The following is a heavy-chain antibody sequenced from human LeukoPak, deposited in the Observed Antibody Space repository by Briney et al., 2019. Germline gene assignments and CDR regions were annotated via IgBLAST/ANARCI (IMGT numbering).Heavy chain of an antibody. Sequence: PSETLSLTCTVSGDSLYPYYWSWIRQPPGKGLEWIGYIYYSGSTNYNPSLKSRVTISVDTSKNQFSLKLSSVTAADTAVYYCARDPDAFDIWGQGTMVTVSS. CDR1: GDSLYPYY. CDR2: IYYSGST. V-gene: IGHV4-59*01. J-gene: IGHJ3*02. CDR3: ARDPDAFDI.